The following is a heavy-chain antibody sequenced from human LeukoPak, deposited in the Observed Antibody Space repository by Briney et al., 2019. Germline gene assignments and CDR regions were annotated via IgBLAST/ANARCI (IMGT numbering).Heavy chain of an antibody. D-gene: IGHD3-10*02. CDR3: GKDSHYYVAMDV. CDR2: IGSDGST. V-gene: IGHV3-23*01. Sequence: GGSLRLSCAASGFSFSVHAMSWVRQAPGKGLEWVSGIGSDGSTHYAESVKGRFVISRDNSKSTLYLQMNSLRGEDTALYYCGKDSHYYVAMDVWGQGTTVTVSS. J-gene: IGHJ6*02. CDR1: GFSFSVHA.